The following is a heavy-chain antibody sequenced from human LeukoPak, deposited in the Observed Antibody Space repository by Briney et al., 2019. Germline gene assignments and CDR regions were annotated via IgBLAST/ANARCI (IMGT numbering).Heavy chain of an antibody. CDR1: GGSVTSYY. Sequence: SETLSLTCTVSGGSVTSYYWSWIRQPPGEGLEWIAYIHNSGGTNYNPSLKSRVTISVDTSKNQFSLKLRSVTAADTAVYYCVRDWEGFNFDIWGQGTMVTVSS. J-gene: IGHJ3*02. D-gene: IGHD1-26*01. CDR3: VRDWEGFNFDI. V-gene: IGHV4-59*02. CDR2: IHNSGGT.